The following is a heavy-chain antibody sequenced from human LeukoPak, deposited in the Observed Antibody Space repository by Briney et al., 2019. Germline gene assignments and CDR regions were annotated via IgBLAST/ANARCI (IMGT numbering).Heavy chain of an antibody. CDR3: ARVGGH. Sequence: GGSLRLSCAASGLTVCKNYMSWVRQAPGKGLESVSVIYSGGSTYYADSVRGRFTISRDNSENTLYLQMNSLRVEDTAVYYCARVGGHWGQGTLVTVSS. CDR2: IYSGGST. CDR1: GLTVCKNY. D-gene: IGHD3-10*01. V-gene: IGHV3-53*01. J-gene: IGHJ4*02.